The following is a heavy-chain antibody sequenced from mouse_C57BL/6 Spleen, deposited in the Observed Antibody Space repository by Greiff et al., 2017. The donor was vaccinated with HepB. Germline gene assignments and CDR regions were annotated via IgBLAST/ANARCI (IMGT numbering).Heavy chain of an antibody. V-gene: IGHV1-76*01. D-gene: IGHD1-1*01. J-gene: IGHJ2*01. Sequence: QVQLQQSGAELVRPGASVKLSCKASGYTFTDYYINWVKQRPGQGLEWIARIYPGSGNTYYNEKFKGKATLTAEKSSSTAYMQLSSLTSEDSAVYFCARRGSSYYFDYWGQGTTLTVSS. CDR1: GYTFTDYY. CDR2: IYPGSGNT. CDR3: ARRGSSYYFDY.